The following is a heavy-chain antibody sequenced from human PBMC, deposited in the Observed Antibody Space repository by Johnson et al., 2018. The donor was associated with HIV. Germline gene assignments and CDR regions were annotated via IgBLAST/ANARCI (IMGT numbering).Heavy chain of an antibody. CDR2: ISSSGSTI. CDR1: GFTFSDYY. CDR3: GKDRAVAGKGHDAFDI. Sequence: QVQLVESGGGLVQPGGSLRLSCAASGFTFSDYYMSWIRQAPGKGLEWVSYISSSGSTIYYADSVKGRFTISRDNAKNSLYLQMNSLRAEDTAVYYSGKDRAVAGKGHDAFDIWGQGTMVTVSS. D-gene: IGHD6-19*01. V-gene: IGHV3-11*04. J-gene: IGHJ3*02.